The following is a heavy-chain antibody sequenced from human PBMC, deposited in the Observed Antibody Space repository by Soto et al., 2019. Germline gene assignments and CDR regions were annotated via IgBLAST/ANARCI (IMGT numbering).Heavy chain of an antibody. CDR2: ISSSGSTI. Sequence: GGSLRLSCAASGFTFSSYEMNWVRQAPGKGLEWVSYISSSGSTIYYSDSVKGRFTISRDNAKNSLYLQMNSLRAEETAVYYCAREFSPWNYYYYYYGMDVWGQGTTVTVSS. J-gene: IGHJ6*02. CDR3: AREFSPWNYYYYYYGMDV. CDR1: GFTFSSYE. D-gene: IGHD1-7*01. V-gene: IGHV3-48*03.